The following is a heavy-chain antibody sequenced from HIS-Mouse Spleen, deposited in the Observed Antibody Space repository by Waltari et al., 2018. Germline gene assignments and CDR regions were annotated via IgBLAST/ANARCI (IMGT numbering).Heavy chain of an antibody. CDR3: ARDRSGSYYFDY. D-gene: IGHD1-26*01. J-gene: IGHJ4*02. V-gene: IGHV3-21*01. CDR1: GFTFSSYS. CDR2: ISSISSYI. Sequence: EVQLVESVGGLVKPGGSLRLSCAASGFTFSSYSMNWVRQAPGKGLEWVSSISSISSYISYADSVKGRFTISRDNAKNSLYLQMNSLRAEDTAVYYCARDRSGSYYFDYWGQGTLVTVSS.